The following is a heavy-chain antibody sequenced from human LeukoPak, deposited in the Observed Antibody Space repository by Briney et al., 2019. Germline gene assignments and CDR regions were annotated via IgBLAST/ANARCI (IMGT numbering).Heavy chain of an antibody. CDR1: GYSLSSSNW. D-gene: IGHD3-16*01. V-gene: IGHV4-28*01. CDR2: IYYSGST. J-gene: IGHJ5*02. Sequence: SETLSLTCAVSGYSLSSSNWWGWIRPPPGKGLEWIGYIYYSGSTYYNPSLKSRVTMSVDTSKNQFSLKLSSVTAVDTAVYYCAIKGEARILSWGQGTLVTVSS. CDR3: AIKGEARILS.